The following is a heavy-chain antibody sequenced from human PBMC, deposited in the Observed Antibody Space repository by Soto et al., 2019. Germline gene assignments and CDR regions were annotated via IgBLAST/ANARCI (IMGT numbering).Heavy chain of an antibody. V-gene: IGHV4-30-4*01. CDR2: IYYSGST. CDR1: GGSISSGDYY. Sequence: PSETLSLTCTVSGGSISSGDYYWSWIRQPPGKGLEWIGYIYYSGSTYYNPSLKSRVTISVDTSKNQFPLKLSSVTAADTAVYYCAREMVYAQKYYFDYWGQGTLVTVSS. D-gene: IGHD2-8*01. CDR3: AREMVYAQKYYFDY. J-gene: IGHJ4*02.